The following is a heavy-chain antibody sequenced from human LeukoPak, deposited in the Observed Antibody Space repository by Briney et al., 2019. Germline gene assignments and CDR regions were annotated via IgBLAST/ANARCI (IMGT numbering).Heavy chain of an antibody. V-gene: IGHV3-23*01. CDR2: ISGGSGST. CDR1: GFTFRNYV. J-gene: IGHJ4*02. CDR3: AKHRFESGGYHSTD. D-gene: IGHD3-22*01. Sequence: TGGSLRLSCAASGFTFRNYVIHWVRQAPGKGLAWVSTISGGSGSTYCADSVKGRFTISRDNSKNTLYLQMNSLRDEDTAVYYCAKHRFESGGYHSTDWGQGTLVTVSS.